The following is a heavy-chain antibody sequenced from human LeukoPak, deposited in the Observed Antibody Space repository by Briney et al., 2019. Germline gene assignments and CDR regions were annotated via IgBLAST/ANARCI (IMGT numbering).Heavy chain of an antibody. CDR1: GFTFSSYG. J-gene: IGHJ4*02. CDR2: LRYDGSNK. V-gene: IGHV3-30*02. Sequence: GGSLRLSCAASGFTFSSYGMHWVRQAPGKGLEWVAFLRYDGSNKYYADSVKGRFTISRDNSKNTLYLQMNSLRAEDTAMYYCAKVVTTIEDFDYWGQGTLVTVSS. CDR3: AKVVTTIEDFDY. D-gene: IGHD5-24*01.